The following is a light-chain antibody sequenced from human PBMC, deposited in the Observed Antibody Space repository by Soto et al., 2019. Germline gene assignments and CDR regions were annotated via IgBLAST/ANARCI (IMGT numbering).Light chain of an antibody. V-gene: IGKV3-20*01. Sequence: EIAFTQAPGTVSLSPGERGALCCRASQSVSSSYLAWYQQKPGQAPRLLIYGASSGATGIPDRFSGSGSGTAFTLTISRLEPEDFAVYYCQQYGSSPSTFGQGTKVDI. CDR1: QSVSSSY. CDR2: GAS. CDR3: QQYGSSPST. J-gene: IGKJ1*01.